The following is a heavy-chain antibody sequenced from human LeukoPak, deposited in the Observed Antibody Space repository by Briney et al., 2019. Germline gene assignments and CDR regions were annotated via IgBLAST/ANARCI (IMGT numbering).Heavy chain of an antibody. CDR2: IKSKTGGGTA. V-gene: IGHV3-15*01. Sequence: GGSLRLSCAASGFTFSNVWMNWVRQAPGKGLEWVGRIKSKTGGGTADYAAPVKGRFTISRDDSKNTLYLQMNSLTTEDTAVYYCTTAIVGATSFWGQGTLVTVSS. D-gene: IGHD1-26*01. CDR1: GFTFSNVW. J-gene: IGHJ4*02. CDR3: TTAIVGATSF.